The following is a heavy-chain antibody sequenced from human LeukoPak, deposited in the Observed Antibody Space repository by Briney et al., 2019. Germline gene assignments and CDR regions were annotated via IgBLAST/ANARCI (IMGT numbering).Heavy chain of an antibody. Sequence: GGSLRLSCVASGFTFNNYAMTWVRQAPGRGLEWVSAISGSGYSTYYADSVKGRFTISRDNSKNTLYLQMNSLRAEDTALYFCAQWSRYFDYWGQGALVTVSS. V-gene: IGHV3-23*01. J-gene: IGHJ4*02. D-gene: IGHD1-26*01. CDR3: AQWSRYFDY. CDR1: GFTFNNYA. CDR2: ISGSGYST.